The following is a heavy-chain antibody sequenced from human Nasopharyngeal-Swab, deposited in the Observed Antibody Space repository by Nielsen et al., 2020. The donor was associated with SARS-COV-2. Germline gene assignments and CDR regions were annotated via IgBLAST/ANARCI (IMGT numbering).Heavy chain of an antibody. D-gene: IGHD3-16*02. J-gene: IGHJ4*02. CDR3: AREGGPDDYVWGSYRYTGEDTLLDY. CDR2: IIPILGIA. V-gene: IGHV1-69*04. Sequence: VQVSCQASGGTFSSYAISWVRQAPGQGLEWMGRIIPILGIANYAQKFQGRVTITADKSTSTAYMELSSLRSEDTAVYYCAREGGPDDYVWGSYRYTGEDTLLDYWGQGTLVTVSS. CDR1: GGTFSSYA.